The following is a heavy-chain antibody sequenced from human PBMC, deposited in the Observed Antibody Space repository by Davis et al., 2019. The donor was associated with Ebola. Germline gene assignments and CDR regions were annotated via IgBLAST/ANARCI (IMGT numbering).Heavy chain of an antibody. D-gene: IGHD6-19*01. V-gene: IGHV3-23*01. Sequence: PGGSLRLSCAASGFTFSTYTMSWVRQAPGKGPEWVSGISAVGYNTYHADSVRGRFTISRDNSKNTLYLQMNSLSGDDTAVYYCATCGFCISTSGVDYWGQGTLVSVSS. CDR1: GFTFSTYT. CDR3: ATCGFCISTSGVDY. J-gene: IGHJ4*02. CDR2: ISAVGYNT.